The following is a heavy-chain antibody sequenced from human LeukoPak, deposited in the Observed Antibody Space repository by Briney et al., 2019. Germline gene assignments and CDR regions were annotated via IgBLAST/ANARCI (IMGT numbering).Heavy chain of an antibody. V-gene: IGHV3-48*03. CDR1: GFTFSSYE. CDR3: AREGIVGASRVTDS. J-gene: IGHJ4*02. Sequence: GGSLRLSCAASGFTFSSYEMNWVRQAPGKGLEWVSYISSSGSTIYYADSVKGRFTISRDNAKNSLYLQMNSLRAEDTAVYYCAREGIVGASRVTDSRGQGTLVTVSS. CDR2: ISSSGSTI. D-gene: IGHD1-26*01.